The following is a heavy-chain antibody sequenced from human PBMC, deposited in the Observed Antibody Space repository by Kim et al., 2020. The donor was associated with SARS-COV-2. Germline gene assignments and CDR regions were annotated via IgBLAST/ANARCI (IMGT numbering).Heavy chain of an antibody. V-gene: IGHV4-31*01. Sequence: PYLKRPVTISIATSKNQFSLKLSYVTAADTAVYYCARARITMIVVDAFDIWGQGTMVTVSS. CDR3: ARARITMIVVDAFDI. J-gene: IGHJ3*02. D-gene: IGHD3-22*01.